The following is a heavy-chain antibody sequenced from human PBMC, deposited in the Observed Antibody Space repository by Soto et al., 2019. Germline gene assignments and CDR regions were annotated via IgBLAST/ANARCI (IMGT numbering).Heavy chain of an antibody. CDR2: ISSSGSII. J-gene: IGHJ6*02. V-gene: IGHV3-11*01. D-gene: IGHD3-10*01. CDR1: GFTFSDYY. CDR3: ARDNQDGSGSYLNDYYYYGMDV. Sequence: QVQLVESGGGLVKPGGSLRLSCAASGFTFSDYYMSWIRQAPGKGLEWVSYISSSGSIIYYADSVKGRFTISRDNANNSLYLQMNSLRAEDTAVYYCARDNQDGSGSYLNDYYYYGMDVWGQGTTVTVSS.